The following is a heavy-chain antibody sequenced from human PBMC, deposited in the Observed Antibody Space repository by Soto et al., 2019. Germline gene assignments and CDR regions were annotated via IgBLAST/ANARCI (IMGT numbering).Heavy chain of an antibody. D-gene: IGHD6-13*01. CDR3: ARYIAASGTYYLDF. CDR1: GGSISRYY. J-gene: IGHJ4*02. CDR2: LYNAGST. V-gene: IGHV4-59*01. Sequence: PSETLSLTCTVSGGSISRYYWSWIRQPPGKGLEWIGYLYNAGSTIYNPSLKSRVTISVDMSQNQFSLKLNYVTAADTAVYYCARYIAASGTYYLDFWGQGTLVTVSS.